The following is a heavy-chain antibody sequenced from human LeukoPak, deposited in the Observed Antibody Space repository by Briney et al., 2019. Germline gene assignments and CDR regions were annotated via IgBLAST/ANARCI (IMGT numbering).Heavy chain of an antibody. J-gene: IGHJ4*02. Sequence: QPGGSLRLSCAASGFTFDDYAMHWVRQAPGKGLEWVSLISWDGGSTYYADSVKGRFTISRDNSKNSLYLQMNSLRAEDTALYYCAKDMGITGTTVNFDYWGQGTLVTVSS. CDR2: ISWDGGST. V-gene: IGHV3-43D*03. CDR3: AKDMGITGTTVNFDY. CDR1: GFTFDDYA. D-gene: IGHD1-20*01.